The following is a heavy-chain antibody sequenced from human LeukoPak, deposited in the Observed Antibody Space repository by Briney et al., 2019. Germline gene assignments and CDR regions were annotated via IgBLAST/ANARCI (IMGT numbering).Heavy chain of an antibody. CDR1: GFTFSSYG. CDR3: ARDGALRYYDFWSGSSNYYYYYYMGV. Sequence: PGGSLRLSCAASGFTFSSYGMHWVRQAPGKGLEWVAVIWYDGSNKYYADSVKGRFTISRDNSKNTLYLQMDSLRAEDTAVYYCARDGALRYYDFWSGSSNYYYYYYMGVWGKGTTVTVSS. V-gene: IGHV3-33*01. D-gene: IGHD3-3*01. CDR2: IWYDGSNK. J-gene: IGHJ6*03.